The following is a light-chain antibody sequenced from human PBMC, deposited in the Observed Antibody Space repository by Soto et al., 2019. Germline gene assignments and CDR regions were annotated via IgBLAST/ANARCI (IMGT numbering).Light chain of an antibody. Sequence: QSALTQPPSASGSPGQSVTIFCTGTSSDVGGYNYVSWYQQHPGKAPKLMIYEVSKRPSGVPDRFSGSKSGNTASLTVSGLQAEDEDDYYCSSYAGSNNLVFGTGTKVTVL. J-gene: IGLJ1*01. CDR3: SSYAGSNNLV. CDR2: EVS. CDR1: SSDVGGYNY. V-gene: IGLV2-8*01.